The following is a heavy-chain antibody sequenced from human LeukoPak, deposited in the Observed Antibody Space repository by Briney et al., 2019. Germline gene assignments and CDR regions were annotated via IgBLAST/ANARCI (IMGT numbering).Heavy chain of an antibody. CDR3: AKSRSEVVVAAANY. CDR2: ITGSGGTT. V-gene: IGHV3-23*01. J-gene: IGHJ4*02. D-gene: IGHD2-15*01. Sequence: GGSLRLSCAASGFTFSSYAMNWVRQAPGKGLEWVSAITGSGGTTYYADSVRGRFTISRDNSKNTLFLQMNSLRAEDTAIYYCAKSRSEVVVAAANYWGQGTLVTVSS. CDR1: GFTFSSYA.